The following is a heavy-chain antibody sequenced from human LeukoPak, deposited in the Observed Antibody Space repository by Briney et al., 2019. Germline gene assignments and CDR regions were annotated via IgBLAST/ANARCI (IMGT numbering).Heavy chain of an antibody. CDR3: AREGGISGASTLDY. CDR1: GFTFSNNA. Sequence: GRSLRLSCAASGFTFSNNALHWVRETPAKGLEEVTFISYNGRDILYADSVKGRFTISRDNSKNTLYLQMNSLRLEDTAVYYCAREGGISGASTLDYWGQGTLVTVSS. V-gene: IGHV3-30*04. D-gene: IGHD1-20*01. J-gene: IGHJ4*02. CDR2: ISYNGRDI.